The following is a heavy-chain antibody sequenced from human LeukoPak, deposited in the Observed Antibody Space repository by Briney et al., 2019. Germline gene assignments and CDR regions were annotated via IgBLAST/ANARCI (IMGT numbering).Heavy chain of an antibody. J-gene: IGHJ4*02. V-gene: IGHV4-34*01. D-gene: IGHD2-15*01. CDR3: ARGRPILGYCSGGSCYGDFDY. CDR1: GGSFSGYY. CDR2: INHSGST. Sequence: SETLSLTCAVYGGSFSGYYWSWIRQPPGKGLEWIGEINHSGSTNYNPSLKSRVTISVDTSKNQFSLKLSSVTAADTAVYYCARGRPILGYCSGGSCYGDFDYWGQGTLVTVSS.